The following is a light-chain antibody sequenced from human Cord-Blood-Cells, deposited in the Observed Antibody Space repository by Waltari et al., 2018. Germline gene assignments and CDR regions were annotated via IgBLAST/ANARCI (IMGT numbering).Light chain of an antibody. CDR2: RNN. CDR1: SSNIGSNY. V-gene: IGLV1-47*01. CDR3: AAWDDSLSGRV. Sequence: QSVLTQPPSASGTPGQRVTIYCSGSSSNIGSNYVYWYQQLPGTAPKLLIYRNNQRPSGGPDRFSGSKSGTSASLAISGLRSEDEADYYCAAWDDSLSGRVFGGGTKLTVL. J-gene: IGLJ3*02.